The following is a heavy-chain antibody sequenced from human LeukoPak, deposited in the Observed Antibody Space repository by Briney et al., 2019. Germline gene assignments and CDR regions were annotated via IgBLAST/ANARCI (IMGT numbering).Heavy chain of an antibody. CDR3: AKDLVAWDLYYGSGELDY. V-gene: IGHV3-23*01. D-gene: IGHD3-10*01. CDR2: ISGSGGST. Sequence: GGSLRLSCAASGLTFSSYAMSWVRQAPGKGLEWVSAISGSGGSTYYADSVKGRFTISRDNSKDTLYLQMNSLRAEDTAVYYCAKDLVAWDLYYGSGELDYWGQGTLVTVSS. J-gene: IGHJ4*02. CDR1: GLTFSSYA.